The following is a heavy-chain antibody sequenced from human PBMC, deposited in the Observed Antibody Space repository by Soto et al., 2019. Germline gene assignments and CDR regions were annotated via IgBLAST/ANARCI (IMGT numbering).Heavy chain of an antibody. CDR3: ARVDDSSGYSRYYFDY. CDR1: GGSVSSYS. Sequence: LSLTCTVSGGSVSSYSWNWIRQPPGKGLEWIGHIIYSGNTNYKPSLKSRVTISIDMSKNQFSLKLNSVTAADTAVYYCARVDDSSGYSRYYFDYWGQGTLVTVSS. D-gene: IGHD3-22*01. J-gene: IGHJ4*02. CDR2: IIYSGNT. V-gene: IGHV4-59*02.